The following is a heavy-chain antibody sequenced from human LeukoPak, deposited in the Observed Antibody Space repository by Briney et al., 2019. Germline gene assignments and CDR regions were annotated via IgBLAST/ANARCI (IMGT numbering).Heavy chain of an antibody. V-gene: IGHV3-23*01. CDR1: GFTFSSYA. D-gene: IGHD3-3*01. CDR2: ISGSGGST. CDR3: ARDSAGITIFGVVAFDY. J-gene: IGHJ4*02. Sequence: GGSLRLSCAASGFTFSSYAMSWVRQAPGKGLEWVSAISGSGGSTYYADSVKGRFTISRDNAKNSLYLQMNSLRAEDTAVYYCARDSAGITIFGVVAFDYWGQGTLVTVSS.